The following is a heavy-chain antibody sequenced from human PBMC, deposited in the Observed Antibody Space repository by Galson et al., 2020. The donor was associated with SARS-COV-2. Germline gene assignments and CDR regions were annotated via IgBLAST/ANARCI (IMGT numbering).Heavy chain of an antibody. V-gene: IGHV6-1*01. Sequence: SQTLSLTCAISGDSVSTNSAAWNWIRQSPSRGLEWLGRTNYRSKWYNDYAVSVKSRITINPDTSKNQFSLQLNSVTPEDTAVYYCAREMATSYYYYYYMDVWGKGTTVTVSS. D-gene: IGHD5-12*01. J-gene: IGHJ6*03. CDR1: GDSVSTNSAA. CDR3: AREMATSYYYYYYMDV. CDR2: TNYRSKWYN.